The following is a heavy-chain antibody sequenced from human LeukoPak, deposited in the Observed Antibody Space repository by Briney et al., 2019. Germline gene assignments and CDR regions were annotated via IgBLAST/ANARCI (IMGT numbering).Heavy chain of an antibody. CDR1: GFAFSSYA. V-gene: IGHV3-30*04. J-gene: IGHJ4*02. D-gene: IGHD3-10*01. CDR3: AKGGRGGWGGTSGTLFDY. CDR2: ISNDGRNK. Sequence: PGGSLRLSCAASGFAFSSYAMHWVRQAPGKGLEWVALISNDGRNKYHADSVKGRFTISRDNSKNTLYLQMNSLRAEDTAVYYCAKGGRGGWGGTSGTLFDYWGQGTLVTVPS.